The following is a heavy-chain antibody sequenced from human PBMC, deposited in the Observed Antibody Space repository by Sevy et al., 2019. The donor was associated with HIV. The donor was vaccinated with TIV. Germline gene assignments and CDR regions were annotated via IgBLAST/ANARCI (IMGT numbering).Heavy chain of an antibody. D-gene: IGHD2-15*01. Sequence: GGSLRLSCAASGFTFSSYWMSWVRQAPGKGLEWVANIKQDGSEKYYVDSVKGRFTISRDNAKNSLYLQMNSLRAEDTAVYYCARAGDCSGGGCYSRLDYYYGMDVWGQGTTVTVSS. CDR1: GFTFSSYW. V-gene: IGHV3-7*01. J-gene: IGHJ6*02. CDR3: ARAGDCSGGGCYSRLDYYYGMDV. CDR2: IKQDGSEK.